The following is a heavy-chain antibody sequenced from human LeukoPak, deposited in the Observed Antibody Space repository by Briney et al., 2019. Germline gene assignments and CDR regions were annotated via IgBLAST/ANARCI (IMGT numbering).Heavy chain of an antibody. CDR1: GYTFTSYC. CDR2: INPSGGST. CDR3: ARDWTTGTILDY. V-gene: IGHV1-46*03. D-gene: IGHD1-1*01. J-gene: IGHJ4*02. Sequence: ASVKVSCKASGYTFTSYCMHWVRQAPGQGLEWMGIINPSGGSTSYAQKFQGRVTMTRDTSTSTVYMELSSLRSEDTAMYYCARDWTTGTILDYWGQGTLVTVSS.